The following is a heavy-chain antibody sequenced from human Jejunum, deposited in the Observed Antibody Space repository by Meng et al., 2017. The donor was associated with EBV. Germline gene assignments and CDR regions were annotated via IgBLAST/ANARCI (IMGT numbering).Heavy chain of an antibody. V-gene: IGHV4-4*02. J-gene: IGHJ4*02. CDR2: IYHGGGT. CDR3: AGNGYYALEY. Sequence: QERLQAQAHRLEKPSGTLSLTCVVSGGSISENDWWSWVRQPPGKGLEWLGEIYHGGGTNYNPSLESRVTISVDKSKNQFSLKLNSVTVADTAVYYCAGNGYYALEYWGPGILVTVSS. D-gene: IGHD3-22*01. CDR1: GGSISENDW.